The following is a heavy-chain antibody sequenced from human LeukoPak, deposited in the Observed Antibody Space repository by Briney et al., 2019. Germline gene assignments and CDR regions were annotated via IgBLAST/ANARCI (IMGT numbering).Heavy chain of an antibody. J-gene: IGHJ4*02. CDR2: IYTSGST. D-gene: IGHD3-10*01. Sequence: SETLSLTCTVSGGSISSYYWSWIRQPAGKGLEWIGRIYTSGSTNYNPSLKSRVTMSVDTSKNQFSLKLSSVTAADTAVYYCASLRYGSGSYYRDYWGQGTLVTVSS. V-gene: IGHV4-4*07. CDR3: ASLRYGSGSYYRDY. CDR1: GGSISSYY.